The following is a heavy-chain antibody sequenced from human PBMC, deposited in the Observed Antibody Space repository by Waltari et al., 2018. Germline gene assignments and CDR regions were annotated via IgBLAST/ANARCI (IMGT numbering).Heavy chain of an antibody. CDR3: ARDPGGRYYFDY. CDR2: IYSGGNT. J-gene: IGHJ4*02. D-gene: IGHD1-26*01. CDR1: GFTVSSTY. Sequence: EVQLVESGGGLIQPGGSLRLSCAASGFTVSSTYMSWGRQAPGKGLGWVSVIYSGGNTYYADSVKGRFTISRDNSKNTLYLQMNSLRADDTAVYYCARDPGGRYYFDYWGQGSLVTVSS. V-gene: IGHV3-53*01.